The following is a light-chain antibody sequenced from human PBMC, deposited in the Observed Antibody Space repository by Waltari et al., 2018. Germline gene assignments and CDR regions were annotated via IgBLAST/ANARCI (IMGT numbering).Light chain of an antibody. CDR3: QAWGTGLIGV. CDR2: VNKDGSH. J-gene: IGLJ3*02. Sequence: QVVLTQSPSASASLGASVNLTCTLSSGHNTYAIAWHQQQPERGPRYLMKVNKDGSHIKGVGIPDRFSGSSSGAERYLTISSLQSEDETDYYCQAWGTGLIGVFGGGTKLTVL. V-gene: IGLV4-69*01. CDR1: SGHNTYA.